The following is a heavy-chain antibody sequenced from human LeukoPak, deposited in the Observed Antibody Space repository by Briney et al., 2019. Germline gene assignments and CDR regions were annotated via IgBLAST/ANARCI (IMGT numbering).Heavy chain of an antibody. CDR3: ARASVLMGATMPVYFDY. CDR1: GGTFSSYA. J-gene: IGHJ4*02. V-gene: IGHV1-69*05. D-gene: IGHD1-26*01. Sequence: ASVKVSCKASGGTFSSYAISWVRQAPGQGLEWMGGIIPIFGTANYAQKFQGRVTITTDESTSTAYMELSSLRSEDTAVYYCARASVLMGATMPVYFDYWGQGTLVTVPS. CDR2: IIPIFGTA.